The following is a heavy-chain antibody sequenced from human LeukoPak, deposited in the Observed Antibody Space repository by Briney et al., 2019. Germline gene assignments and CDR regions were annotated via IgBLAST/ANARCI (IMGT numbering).Heavy chain of an antibody. D-gene: IGHD5-18*01. CDR3: ARFRGYSYDFDY. J-gene: IGHJ4*02. Sequence: SETLSLTCAVYGGSFSGYYWSWIRQHPGKGLEWIGYIYYSGSTYYNPSLKSRVTISVDTSKNQFSLKLSSVTAADTAVYYCARFRGYSYDFDYWGQGTLVTVSS. CDR2: IYYSGST. CDR1: GGSFSGYY. V-gene: IGHV4-31*11.